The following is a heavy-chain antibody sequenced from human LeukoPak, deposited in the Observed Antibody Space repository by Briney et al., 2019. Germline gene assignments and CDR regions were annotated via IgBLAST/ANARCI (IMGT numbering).Heavy chain of an antibody. J-gene: IGHJ3*02. V-gene: IGHV4-59*01. Sequence: PSETLSLTCTVSGGSISSYHWSWIRQPPGKGLECIGFIHYSGSTNYNPSLKSRVTISVDTSKNQFSLKLSSVTAADTAVYYCARARNYYDSSDYYYEGDAFDIWGQGTMVTVPS. CDR3: ARARNYYDSSDYYYEGDAFDI. D-gene: IGHD3-22*01. CDR2: IHYSGST. CDR1: GGSISSYH.